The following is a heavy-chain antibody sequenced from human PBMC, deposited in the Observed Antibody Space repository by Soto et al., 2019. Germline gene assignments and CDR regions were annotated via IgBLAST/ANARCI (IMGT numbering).Heavy chain of an antibody. CDR3: ARPPYSSGSYYPIDY. V-gene: IGHV1-46*01. D-gene: IGHD3-22*01. J-gene: IGHJ4*02. CDR2: INPSAGST. Sequence: QVQLVQSGAEVKNPGASVKVSCKASGYTFTYYYIHWVRQAPGQGFEWMGMINPSAGSTSYAQKFQGRVTMTRDTSTSTVYMELGSLTSEDTAVYYCARPPYSSGSYYPIDYWGQGTLVTVSS. CDR1: GYTFTYYY.